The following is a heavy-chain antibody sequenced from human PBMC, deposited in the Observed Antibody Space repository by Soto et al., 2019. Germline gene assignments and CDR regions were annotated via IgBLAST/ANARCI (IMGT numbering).Heavy chain of an antibody. Sequence: SVEASCEESGGRFGCYARRWVRQSNGQGLEWMGGIIPIFGTANYAQKFQGRVTITADESTSTAYMELSSLRSEDTAVYYCARDLRGCSSTSCYAFSTGMDVWGQGSTVTVSS. CDR1: GGRFGCYA. CDR2: IIPIFGTA. CDR3: ARDLRGCSSTSCYAFSTGMDV. J-gene: IGHJ6*02. D-gene: IGHD2-2*01. V-gene: IGHV1-69*13.